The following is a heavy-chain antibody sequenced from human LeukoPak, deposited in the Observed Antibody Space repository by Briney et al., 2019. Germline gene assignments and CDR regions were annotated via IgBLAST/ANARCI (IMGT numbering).Heavy chain of an antibody. V-gene: IGHV4-31*03. Sequence: SQTLSLTCTVSGGSISSGGYYWSWIRQHPGKGLEWIGYIYYSGSTYYNPSLKSRVAISVDTSKSQFSLKLSSVTAADTAVYYCARDAGCSSTSCYAWFDPWGQGTLVTVSS. CDR2: IYYSGST. J-gene: IGHJ5*02. CDR1: GGSISSGGYY. CDR3: ARDAGCSSTSCYAWFDP. D-gene: IGHD2-2*01.